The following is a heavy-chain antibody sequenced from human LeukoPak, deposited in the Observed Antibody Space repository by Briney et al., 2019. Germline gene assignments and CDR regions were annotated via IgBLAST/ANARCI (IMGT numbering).Heavy chain of an antibody. CDR2: ISWNSGSI. Sequence: PGGSLRLSCAASGFTFDDYAMHWVRQAPGKGLEWVSGISWNSGSIGYADSVKGRFTISRDNAKNSLYLQMNSLRAEDTALYYCAKSDRPDTGYFGYWGQGTLVTVSS. J-gene: IGHJ4*02. D-gene: IGHD2-8*02. V-gene: IGHV3-9*01. CDR1: GFTFDDYA. CDR3: AKSDRPDTGYFGY.